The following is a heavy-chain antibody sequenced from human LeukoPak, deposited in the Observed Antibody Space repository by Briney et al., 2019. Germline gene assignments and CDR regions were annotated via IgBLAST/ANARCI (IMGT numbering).Heavy chain of an antibody. CDR2: IYYSEST. J-gene: IGHJ4*02. CDR1: GGSISTYY. CDR3: ARGRKGGSAL. V-gene: IGHV4-59*12. Sequence: PSETLSLTCTVSGGSISTYYWSWIRQPPGKGLEWIGYIYYSESTNYNPSLKSRVTISVDRANNQFSLKLSSVTAADTAFYYCARGRKGGSALWGQGTLVTVSS. D-gene: IGHD3-10*01.